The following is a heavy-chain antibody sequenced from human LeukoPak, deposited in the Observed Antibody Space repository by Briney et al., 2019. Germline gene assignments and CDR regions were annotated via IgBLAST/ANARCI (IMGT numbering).Heavy chain of an antibody. Sequence: SETLSLTCTVSGYSISSYYWSWIRQPAGKGLEWIGRIYASGSTNYNPSLKSRVTMSVDTSKNQFSLKLGSVTAADTAVYYCARDLAGPRGYSGYETEYYFDYWGQGTLVTVSS. CDR3: ARDLAGPRGYSGYETEYYFDY. J-gene: IGHJ4*02. D-gene: IGHD5-12*01. V-gene: IGHV4-4*07. CDR1: GYSISSYY. CDR2: IYASGST.